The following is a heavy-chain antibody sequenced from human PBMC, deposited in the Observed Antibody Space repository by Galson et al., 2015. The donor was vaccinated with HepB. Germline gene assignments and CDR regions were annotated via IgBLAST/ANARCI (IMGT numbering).Heavy chain of an antibody. CDR3: ARGGKYSYGYGIDY. CDR1: GGSFSGYY. D-gene: IGHD5-18*01. J-gene: IGHJ4*02. CDR2: INHSGST. Sequence: LSLTCAVYGGSFSGYYWSWIRQPPGKGLEWIGEINHSGSTNYNPSLKSRVTISVDTSKNQFSLKLSSVTAADTAVYYCARGGKYSYGYGIDYWGQGTLVTVSS. V-gene: IGHV4-34*01.